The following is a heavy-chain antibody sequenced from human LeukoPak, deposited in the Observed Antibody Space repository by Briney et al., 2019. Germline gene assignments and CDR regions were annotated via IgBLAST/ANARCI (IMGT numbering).Heavy chain of an antibody. CDR1: GGSISSGGYY. J-gene: IGHJ3*02. CDR3: ARVPILEWLNPRLFFDI. CDR2: IYHSGST. D-gene: IGHD3-3*01. V-gene: IGHV4-30-2*01. Sequence: SQTLSLTCTVSGGSISSGGYYWSWIRQPPGKGLEWIGYIYHSGSTHYNPSLKSRVTISVDRSKNQFSLKLSSVTAADTAVYYCARVPILEWLNPRLFFDIWGQGTMVIVSS.